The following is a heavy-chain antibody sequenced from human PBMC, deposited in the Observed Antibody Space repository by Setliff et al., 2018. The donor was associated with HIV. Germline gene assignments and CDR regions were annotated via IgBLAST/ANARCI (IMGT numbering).Heavy chain of an antibody. D-gene: IGHD3-16*02. V-gene: IGHV3-7*01. Sequence: PGGSLRLSCAASGFTFNTYWMSWVRQAPEKGLEWVANINQDGSESYYVDSVKGRFTVSRDSANNSVSLLLSSLRAEDTAIYHCARRIYRYKSGWSFDYWGRGALVTVSS. J-gene: IGHJ4*02. CDR1: GFTFNTYW. CDR2: INQDGSES. CDR3: ARRIYRYKSGWSFDY.